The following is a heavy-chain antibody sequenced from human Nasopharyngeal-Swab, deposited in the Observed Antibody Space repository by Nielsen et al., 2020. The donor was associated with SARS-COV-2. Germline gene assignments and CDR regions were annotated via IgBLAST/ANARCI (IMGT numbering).Heavy chain of an antibody. V-gene: IGHV4-34*01. CDR1: GGSFSAYS. J-gene: IGHJ3*02. CDR3: ARHIRGWDAFDI. CDR2: INHSGST. Sequence: SETLSLTCAVYGGSFSAYSWAWIRQPPGKGLEWIAEINHSGSTNYSPSLKSRVTVSVDTSKNQFSLKLSSVTAADTAVYYCARHIRGWDAFDIWGQGTTVTVSS. D-gene: IGHD6-19*01.